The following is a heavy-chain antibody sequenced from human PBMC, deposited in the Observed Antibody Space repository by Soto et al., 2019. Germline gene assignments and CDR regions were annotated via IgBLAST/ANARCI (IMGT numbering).Heavy chain of an antibody. D-gene: IGHD4-17*01. J-gene: IGHJ4*02. CDR3: AKDLNYGDSP. CDR2: ISGSGGST. CDR1: GFTFSSYA. Sequence: GGSLRLSCAASGFTFSSYAMSWVRQAPGKGLEWVPAISGSGGSTYYADSGKGRFTISRDNSKNTLYLQMNSLRAEDTAVYYCAKDLNYGDSPWGQGTLVTVSS. V-gene: IGHV3-23*01.